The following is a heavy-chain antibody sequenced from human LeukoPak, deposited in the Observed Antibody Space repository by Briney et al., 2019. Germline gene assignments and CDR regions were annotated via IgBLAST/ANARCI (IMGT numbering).Heavy chain of an antibody. D-gene: IGHD3-16*01. CDR3: ARGGGLDV. CDR1: GFTFSSYS. CDR2: ISSSSSTI. Sequence: GGSLRLSCAASGFTFSSYSMNWVRQAPGKGLEWVSYISSSSSTIYYADSVKGRFTISRDNAKNSLYLQMSNLRAEDTAVYFCARGGGLDVWGQGATVTVSS. J-gene: IGHJ6*02. V-gene: IGHV3-48*04.